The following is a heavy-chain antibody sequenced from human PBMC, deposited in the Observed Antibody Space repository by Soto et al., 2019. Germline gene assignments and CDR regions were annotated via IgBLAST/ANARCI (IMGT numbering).Heavy chain of an antibody. J-gene: IGHJ4*02. D-gene: IGHD4-17*01. Sequence: ASVKVSCKASGYTFTSYYMHWVRQAPGQGLEWMGIINPIGGSTSYAQKFQGRVTMTRDTSTSTFYMELSSLRSEDTALYYCARDNGSKTTVTTLYYFDYWGQGTLVTVSS. V-gene: IGHV1-46*01. CDR3: ARDNGSKTTVTTLYYFDY. CDR2: INPIGGST. CDR1: GYTFTSYY.